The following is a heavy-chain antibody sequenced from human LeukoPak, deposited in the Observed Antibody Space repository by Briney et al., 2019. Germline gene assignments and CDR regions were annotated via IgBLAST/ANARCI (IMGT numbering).Heavy chain of an antibody. CDR1: GFIFSDYW. J-gene: IGHJ4*02. CDR3: ASNSDY. Sequence: GGSLRLSCAASGFIFSDYWMSWVRQAPGKGLEWVSVIYSGGSTYYADSVKGRFTISRDNSKNTLYLQMNSLRAEDTAVYYCASNSDYWGQGTLVTVSS. V-gene: IGHV3-53*01. CDR2: IYSGGST. D-gene: IGHD2/OR15-2a*01.